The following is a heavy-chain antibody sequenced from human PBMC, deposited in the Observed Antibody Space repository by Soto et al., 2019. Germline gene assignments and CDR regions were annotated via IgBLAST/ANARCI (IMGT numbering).Heavy chain of an antibody. J-gene: IGHJ4*02. CDR2: ISSSGVST. D-gene: IGHD4-17*01. CDR1: GFTFSSYA. V-gene: IGHV3-23*01. CDR3: AKRLGPVTTRDFDY. Sequence: QPGASLRLSCAASGFTFSSYAMSWVRQAPGKGLEWVSGISSSGVSTYYADSAKGRCSSSSDNSKFTLYRQWGNLCGDDTAANYCAKRLGPVTTRDFDYGGQGALGTVSS.